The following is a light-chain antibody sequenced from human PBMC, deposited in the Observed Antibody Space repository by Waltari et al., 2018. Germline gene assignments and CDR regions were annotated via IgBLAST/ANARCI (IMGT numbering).Light chain of an antibody. CDR2: KSS. CDR1: QSINRW. V-gene: IGKV1-5*03. Sequence: DIQMTQSRSTLSASVGDRVTITCRASQSINRWLAWYQQKPGKAPNLLIYKSSNLKSGVPSRFSGSGSGTEFTLTISSLQPEDSATYYCQHYESFPWTFGQGTKVEIK. J-gene: IGKJ1*01. CDR3: QHYESFPWT.